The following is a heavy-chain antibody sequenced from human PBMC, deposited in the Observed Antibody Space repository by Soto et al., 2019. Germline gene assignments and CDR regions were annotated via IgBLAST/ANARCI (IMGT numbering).Heavy chain of an antibody. V-gene: IGHV1-69*13. CDR2: IIPFFGTA. CDR3: ARTAPMDAGDKYYYDF. CDR1: GGTLSTFG. J-gene: IGHJ4*02. Sequence: SVKVSCKTSGGTLSTFGISWVRQAPGQGLEWMGGIIPFFGTAEYSQKFEDRITITADESTNTVYMDLRSLTSEDTAIYYCARTAPMDAGDKYYYDFWGQGALVTVSS. D-gene: IGHD3-16*01.